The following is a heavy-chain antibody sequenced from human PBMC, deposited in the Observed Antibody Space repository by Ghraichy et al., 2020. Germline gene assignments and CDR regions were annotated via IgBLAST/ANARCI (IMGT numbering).Heavy chain of an antibody. J-gene: IGHJ6*02. V-gene: IGHV3-23*01. CDR3: AKDYRSIAAAGTPYYYYYYYGMDV. D-gene: IGHD6-13*01. CDR1: GFTFSSYA. Sequence: GGSLRLSCAASGFTFSSYAISWVRQAPGKGLEWVSAISGSGGSTYYADSVKGRFTISRDNSKNTLYLQMNSLRAEYTAVYYCAKDYRSIAAAGTPYYYYYYYGMDVWGQGTTVTVSS. CDR2: ISGSGGST.